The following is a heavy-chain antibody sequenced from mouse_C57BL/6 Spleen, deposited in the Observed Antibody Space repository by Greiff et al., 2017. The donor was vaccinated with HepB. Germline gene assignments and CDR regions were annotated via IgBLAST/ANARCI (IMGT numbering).Heavy chain of an antibody. Sequence: EVKLQESGPGLVKPSQSLSLTCSVTGYSITSGYYWNWIRQFPGNKLEWMGYISYDGSNNYNPSLKNRISITRDKSKNQFFLKLNSVTTEDTATYYCARENWEYYFDYWGQGTTLTVSA. CDR2: ISYDGSN. D-gene: IGHD4-1*01. J-gene: IGHJ2*01. V-gene: IGHV3-6*01. CDR1: GYSITSGYY. CDR3: ARENWEYYFDY.